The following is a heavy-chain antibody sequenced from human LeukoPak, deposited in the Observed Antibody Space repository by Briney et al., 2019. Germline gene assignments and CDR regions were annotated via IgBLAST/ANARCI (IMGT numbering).Heavy chain of an antibody. CDR2: INHSGST. CDR3: ARGKGGRIVVVPAAIRVAWFDP. V-gene: IGHV4-34*01. Sequence: PSETLSLTCAVYGGSLSGYYWSWIRQPPGKGLEWIGEINHSGSTNYNPSLKSRVTISVDTSKNQFSLKLSSVTAADTAVYYCARGKGGRIVVVPAAIRVAWFDPWGQGTLVTVSS. J-gene: IGHJ5*02. CDR1: GGSLSGYY. D-gene: IGHD2-2*02.